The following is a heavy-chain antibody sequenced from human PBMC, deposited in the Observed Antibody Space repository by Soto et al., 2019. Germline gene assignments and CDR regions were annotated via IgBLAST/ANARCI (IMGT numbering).Heavy chain of an antibody. D-gene: IGHD3-10*01. V-gene: IGHV3-23*01. CDR2: FRESGGTT. Sequence: PGGSLRLSCAASGFGFTFSTSAMSWVRQAPGKGLEWVSTFRESGGTTHYANSVKGRFTISRDNSKNTLYLQMNSLRAEDTAVYYCAKGGALQPADYYYGMDVWGQGTTVTVSS. CDR3: AKGGALQPADYYYGMDV. J-gene: IGHJ6*02. CDR1: GFGFTFSTSA.